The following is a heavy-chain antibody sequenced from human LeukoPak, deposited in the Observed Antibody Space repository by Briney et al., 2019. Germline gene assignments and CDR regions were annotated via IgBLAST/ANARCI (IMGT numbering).Heavy chain of an antibody. V-gene: IGHV4-61*02. Sequence: SETLSLTCTVSGGSISSGSYYWSWIRQPAGKGLEWIGRIYTSGSTNYNPSLKSRVTISVDTSKNQFSLKLSSVTAADTAVYYCARHSKHYFDYWGQGTLVTVSS. CDR1: GGSISSGSYY. CDR2: IYTSGST. CDR3: ARHSKHYFDY. D-gene: IGHD4-11*01. J-gene: IGHJ4*02.